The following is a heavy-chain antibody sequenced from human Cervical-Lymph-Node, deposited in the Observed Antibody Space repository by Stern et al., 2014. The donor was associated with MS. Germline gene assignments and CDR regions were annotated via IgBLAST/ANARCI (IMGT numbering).Heavy chain of an antibody. J-gene: IGHJ5*02. Sequence: VQLVESGPGLVKPSQTLSLTCTVSGGSISSGGYYWSWIRQHPGKGLEWIGYIYYSGSTYYNPSLKSRVTISVETSKNQFSLKLSSVTAADTAVYYCARNVYGSGSSQPYNWFDPWGQGTLVTVSS. CDR2: IYYSGST. CDR3: ARNVYGSGSSQPYNWFDP. D-gene: IGHD3-10*01. V-gene: IGHV4-31*03. CDR1: GGSISSGGYY.